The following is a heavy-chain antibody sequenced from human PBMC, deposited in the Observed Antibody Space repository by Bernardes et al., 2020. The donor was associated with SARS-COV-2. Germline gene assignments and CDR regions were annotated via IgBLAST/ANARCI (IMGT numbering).Heavy chain of an antibody. CDR3: ARDLALDPPDLYFDY. J-gene: IGHJ4*02. V-gene: IGHV3-33*01. CDR1: GFTFSSYG. CDR2: IWYDGSNK. Sequence: GGSLRLSCAASGFTFSSYGMHWVRQAPGKGLEWVAVIWYDGSNKYYADSVKGRFTISRDNSKNTLYLQMNSLRAEDTAVYYCARDLALDPPDLYFDYWGQGTLVTVSS. D-gene: IGHD3-3*01.